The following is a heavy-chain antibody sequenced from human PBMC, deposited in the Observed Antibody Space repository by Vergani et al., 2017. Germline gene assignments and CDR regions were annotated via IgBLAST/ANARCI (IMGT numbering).Heavy chain of an antibody. CDR1: GGSISSYY. V-gene: IGHV4-59*01. CDR3: ARGYCSSTSCPFDY. J-gene: IGHJ4*02. CDR2: IYYSGST. D-gene: IGHD2-2*01. Sequence: QVQLQESGPGLVKPSETLSLTCTVSGGSISSYYWSWIRQPPGKGLEWIGYIYYSGSTNYNPSLKSRFTISVDTSKNQFSLKLSSVTAADTAVYYCARGYCSSTSCPFDYWGQGTLVTVSS.